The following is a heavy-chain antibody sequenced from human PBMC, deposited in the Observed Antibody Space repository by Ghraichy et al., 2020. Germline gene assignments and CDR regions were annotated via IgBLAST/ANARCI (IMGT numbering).Heavy chain of an antibody. Sequence: LTCAASEFTFNRYDMHWVRQGTGKRLEWVSAIGTAGDTHYADSVKGRFTISREDAKSTLYLQMNSLRAGDTAVYYCARSGQNYFHGLDVWGQGTTVTVSS. CDR3: ARSGQNYFHGLDV. D-gene: IGHD1-14*01. J-gene: IGHJ6*02. CDR2: IGTAGDT. CDR1: EFTFNRYD. V-gene: IGHV3-13*01.